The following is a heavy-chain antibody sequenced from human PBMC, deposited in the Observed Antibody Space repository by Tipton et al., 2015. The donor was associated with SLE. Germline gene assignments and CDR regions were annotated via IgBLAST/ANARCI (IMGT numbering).Heavy chain of an antibody. Sequence: QLVQSGAEVKKPGASVKVSCKASGYTFTSYDINWVRQDTGQGLEWMGWMNPNSGNTGYAQKVQGRVTMTRNTSISTAYMELSSLRSEDTAVFYCARASDGSGWLIGYWVLGSLVTVSS. CDR1: GYTFTSYD. CDR3: ARASDGSGWLIGY. J-gene: IGHJ4*02. V-gene: IGHV1-8*01. CDR2: MNPNSGNT. D-gene: IGHD6-19*01.